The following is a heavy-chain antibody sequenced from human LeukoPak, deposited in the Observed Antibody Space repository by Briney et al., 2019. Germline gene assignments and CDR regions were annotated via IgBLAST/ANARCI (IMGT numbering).Heavy chain of an antibody. V-gene: IGHV1-2*06. J-gene: IGHJ5*02. CDR3: ARGELWFGELLSCFWFDP. D-gene: IGHD3-10*01. Sequence: GASVKVSCKASEYTFTGYYMHWVRQAPGQGLDWMGRINPNSGGTNYAQKFQGRVTMTRDTSISTAYMELSRLRSDDTAVYYCARGELWFGELLSCFWFDPWGQGTLVTVSS. CDR2: INPNSGGT. CDR1: EYTFTGYY.